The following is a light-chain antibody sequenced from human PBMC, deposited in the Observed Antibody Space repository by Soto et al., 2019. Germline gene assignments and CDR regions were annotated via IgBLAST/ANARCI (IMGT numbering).Light chain of an antibody. J-gene: IGLJ1*01. CDR3: SSYTSSSTLYV. CDR1: SSDVGVYNY. CDR2: EVS. Sequence: QSVLTQPASVSGSPGQSITISCTGTSSDVGVYNYVSWYQQHPGKAPKLMIYEVSNRPSGVSNRFSGSKSGNTASLTISGLQAEDEADYYCSSYTSSSTLYVFGTGTKVT. V-gene: IGLV2-14*01.